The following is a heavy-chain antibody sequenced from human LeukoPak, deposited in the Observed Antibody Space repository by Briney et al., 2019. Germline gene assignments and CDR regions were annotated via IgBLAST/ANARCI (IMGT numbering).Heavy chain of an antibody. CDR2: IWYDGSNK. V-gene: IGHV3-33*01. J-gene: IGHJ4*02. D-gene: IGHD6-25*01. CDR3: ARESRQGTAAAAPFDY. CDR1: GFTFSSYG. Sequence: GGSLRLSCAASGFTFSSYGMHWVRQAPGKGLEWVAVIWYDGSNKYYADSVKGRFTISRDNSKNTLYLQMNSLRAEDTAVYYCARESRQGTAAAAPFDYWGQGTLVTVSS.